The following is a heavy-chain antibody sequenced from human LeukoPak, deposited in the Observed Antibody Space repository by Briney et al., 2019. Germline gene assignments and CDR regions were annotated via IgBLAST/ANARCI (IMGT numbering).Heavy chain of an antibody. D-gene: IGHD2-15*01. V-gene: IGHV3-48*01. CDR1: GFTFSSYS. Sequence: GGSLRLSCAASGFTFSSYSMNWVRQAPGKGLEWVSYISSSSSTIYYADSVKGRFTISRDNAKNSLYLQMSSLRAEDTAVYYCAKAPPIVVVVAATGFFDYWGQGTLVTVSS. J-gene: IGHJ4*02. CDR2: ISSSSSTI. CDR3: AKAPPIVVVVAATGFFDY.